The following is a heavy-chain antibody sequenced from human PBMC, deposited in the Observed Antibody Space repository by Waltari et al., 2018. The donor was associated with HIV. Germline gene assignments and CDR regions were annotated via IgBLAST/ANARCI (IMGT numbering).Heavy chain of an antibody. CDR2: IWYDGSNK. V-gene: IGHV3-30*18. J-gene: IGHJ6*02. CDR1: GFTFSSYG. CDR3: AKDIQYGSGSQALYYYGMDV. Sequence: QVQLVESGGGVVQPGRSLRLSCAASGFTFSSYGMPWVRQAPGKGRERVALIWYDGSNKYYADSVKGRFTISRDNSKNTLFLQMNSLRAEDTAMYYCAKDIQYGSGSQALYYYGMDVWGQGTTITVSS. D-gene: IGHD3-10*01.